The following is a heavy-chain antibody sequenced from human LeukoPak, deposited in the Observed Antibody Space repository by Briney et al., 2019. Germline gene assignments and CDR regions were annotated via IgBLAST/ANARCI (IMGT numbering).Heavy chain of an antibody. CDR2: IYYSGST. Sequence: SETLSLTCTVSGGSISIDYWSWIRQPPGKGLEWIGYIYYSGSTNYNPSPKSRVTISGDTSKNQFSLKLSSVTAADTAVYYCARGDGYNEGYFDYWGQGTLVTVSS. CDR1: GGSISIDY. D-gene: IGHD5-24*01. CDR3: ARGDGYNEGYFDY. J-gene: IGHJ4*02. V-gene: IGHV4-59*01.